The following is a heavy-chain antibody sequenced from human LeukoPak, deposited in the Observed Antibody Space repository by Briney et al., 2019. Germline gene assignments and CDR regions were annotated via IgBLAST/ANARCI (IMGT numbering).Heavy chain of an antibody. Sequence: SETLSLTCTASGGSISSSSYYWGWIRQPPGKGLEWIGSIYYSGSTYYNPSLKSRVTISVDTSKNQFSLKLSSVTAADTAVYYCARHQIAAALGGFDPWGQGTLVTVSS. V-gene: IGHV4-39*01. J-gene: IGHJ5*02. D-gene: IGHD6-13*01. CDR2: IYYSGST. CDR1: GGSISSSSYY. CDR3: ARHQIAAALGGFDP.